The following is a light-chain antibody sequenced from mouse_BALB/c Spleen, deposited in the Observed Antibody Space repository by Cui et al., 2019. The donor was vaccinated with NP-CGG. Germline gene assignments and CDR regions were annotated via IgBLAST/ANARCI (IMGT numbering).Light chain of an antibody. CDR2: GTN. CDR1: TGAVTTSNY. Sequence: QAILTHESAPTTSPGETVTLTCRSSTGAVTTSNYAKWVQEKPDHLFTGLIGGTNNRAPGIPARFSGSLIGDKAALTITGAQTEDEAIYFCSLWYSNHWVFGGGTKLTVL. V-gene: IGLV1*01. CDR3: SLWYSNHWV. J-gene: IGLJ1*01.